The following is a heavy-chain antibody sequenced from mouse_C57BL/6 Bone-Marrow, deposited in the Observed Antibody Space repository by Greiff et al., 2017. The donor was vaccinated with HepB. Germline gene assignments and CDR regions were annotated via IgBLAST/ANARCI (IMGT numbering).Heavy chain of an antibody. CDR2: IDPSDSET. CDR1: GYTFTSYW. V-gene: IGHV1-52*01. Sequence: VQLQQPGAELVRPGSSVKLSCKASGYTFTSYWMHWVKQRPIQGLEWIGNIDPSDSETHYNQKFKDKATLTVDKSSSTAYMQLSSLTSEDSAVYYCARGVYYYGSRHWYFDVWGTGTTVTVSS. D-gene: IGHD1-1*01. J-gene: IGHJ1*03. CDR3: ARGVYYYGSRHWYFDV.